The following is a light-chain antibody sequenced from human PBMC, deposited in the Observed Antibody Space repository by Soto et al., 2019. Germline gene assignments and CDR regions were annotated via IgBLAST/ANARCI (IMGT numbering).Light chain of an antibody. Sequence: DIQMTQSPSSLSASVGDRITIACRASQSIGTSLNWYQQKPGKAPNLLIYGASTLQRGVPSRFSGSGSGADFTLAISTLQPADFAIYYCQHNYTSPPTFGQGTKVEV. CDR3: QHNYTSPPT. CDR1: QSIGTS. J-gene: IGKJ1*01. CDR2: GAS. V-gene: IGKV1-39*01.